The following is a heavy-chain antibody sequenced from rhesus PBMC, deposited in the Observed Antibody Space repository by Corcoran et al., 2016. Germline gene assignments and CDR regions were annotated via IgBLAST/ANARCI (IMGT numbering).Heavy chain of an antibody. V-gene: IGHV3S5*01. Sequence: EVQLVETGGGLVQPGGALTLSCAASGFTFSSYGMRWVRQAPGKWLEWVSAINRCGASTYYADSVKGRFTISRDNSKNTLSLQMNSLRAEDTAVYYCAKGLYSNYDFDYWGQGVLVTVSS. CDR2: INRCGAST. CDR1: GFTFSSYG. CDR3: AKGLYSNYDFDY. D-gene: IGHD4-23*01. J-gene: IGHJ4*01.